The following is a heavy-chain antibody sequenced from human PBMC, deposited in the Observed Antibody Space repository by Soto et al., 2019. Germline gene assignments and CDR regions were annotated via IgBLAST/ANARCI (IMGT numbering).Heavy chain of an antibody. CDR1: GYTFTTYA. V-gene: IGHV1-3*01. J-gene: IGHJ3*02. CDR2: INAGNGDT. D-gene: IGHD4-17*01. Sequence: SVKVSCKTSGYTFTTYALHWVRQAPGHRLEWMGWINAGNGDTKYSQKFQGRVTIIRDTSASTAYMELSSLRSEDTAVYYCARVWERLTVNTWDNFDMWGQGTMVTVSS. CDR3: ARVWERLTVNTWDNFDM.